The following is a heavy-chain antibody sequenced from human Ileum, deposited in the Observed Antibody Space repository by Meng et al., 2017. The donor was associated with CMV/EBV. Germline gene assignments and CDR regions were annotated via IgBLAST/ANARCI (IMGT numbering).Heavy chain of an antibody. CDR1: TACSTNQQYY. V-gene: IGHV4-30-4*08. CDR2: NPYHGNT. J-gene: IGHJ5*02. D-gene: IGHD5-12*01. CDR3: ATYRGPSRWFDP. Sequence: EQQVAVPRSGKTPPPLSLICTIATACSTNQQYYWCWRHAPPPKVLEWMRYNPYHGNTYYTQSLQSSIAIFVDTSMSQSYLNVSSVTAADTAVYYFATYRGPSRWFDPWGQGTLVTVSS.